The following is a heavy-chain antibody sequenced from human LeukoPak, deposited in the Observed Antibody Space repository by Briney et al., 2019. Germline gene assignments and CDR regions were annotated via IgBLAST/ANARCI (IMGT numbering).Heavy chain of an antibody. D-gene: IGHD3-10*01. V-gene: IGHV3-23*01. J-gene: IGHJ4*02. CDR1: GFTFSSYA. CDR3: AKGRYYYGSGRPYYFDY. Sequence: GGSLRLSCAASGFTFSSYAMSWVRQAPGKGLEWVSAISGSGGSTYYADSVKGRFTISRDNSKNTLYLEMNSLRAEDTAVYYCAKGRYYYGSGRPYYFDYWGQGTLVTVSS. CDR2: ISGSGGST.